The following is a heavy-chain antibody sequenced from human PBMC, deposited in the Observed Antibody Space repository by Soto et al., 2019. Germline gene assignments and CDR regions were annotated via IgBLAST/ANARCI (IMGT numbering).Heavy chain of an antibody. V-gene: IGHV1-2*04. Sequence: EASAKVSCKASGYTFTSYYMHWVRQAPGQGLERMRTINPNSGSTNYAQKFQGWVTMTRDTSISTAYMELSRLRSDDTAVYYCARAGYYDFWSGYYTNWFDPWGQGTLVTVSS. D-gene: IGHD3-3*01. CDR1: GYTFTSYY. CDR2: INPNSGST. CDR3: ARAGYYDFWSGYYTNWFDP. J-gene: IGHJ5*02.